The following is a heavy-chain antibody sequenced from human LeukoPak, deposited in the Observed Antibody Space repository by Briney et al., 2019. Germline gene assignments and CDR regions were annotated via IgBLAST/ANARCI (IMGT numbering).Heavy chain of an antibody. J-gene: IGHJ4*02. V-gene: IGHV1-2*02. CDR1: GYTFTSYY. CDR3: ASVGENYGSAGDYFDY. D-gene: IGHD3-10*01. CDR2: INPNSGGT. Sequence: ASVKVSCKASGYTFTSYYMHWVRQAPGQGLEWTGWINPNSGGTNYAQKFQGRVTMTRDTSLSTAYMELSRLRSDDTAVYYCASVGENYGSAGDYFDYWGQGTLVTVSS.